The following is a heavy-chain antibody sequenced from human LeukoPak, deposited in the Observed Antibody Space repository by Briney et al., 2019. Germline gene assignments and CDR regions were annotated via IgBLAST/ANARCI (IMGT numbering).Heavy chain of an antibody. J-gene: IGHJ4*02. CDR3: VGVGGYEMDY. V-gene: IGHV4-34*01. Sequence: NPSETLSLTCAVYGGSFSGYYWSWIRQPPGKGLEWIGEINHSGSTNYNPSLKSRVTLSVDTSKNQFSLKLSSVTAADTAVYYCVGVGGYEMDYWGQGTLVTVSS. CDR2: INHSGST. CDR1: GGSFSGYY. D-gene: IGHD5-12*01.